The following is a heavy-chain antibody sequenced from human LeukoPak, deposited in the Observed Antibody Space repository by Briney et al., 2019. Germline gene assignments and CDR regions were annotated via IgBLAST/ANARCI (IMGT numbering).Heavy chain of an antibody. CDR2: VSGSGGST. D-gene: IGHD3-10*01. J-gene: IGHJ4*02. V-gene: IGHV3-23*01. CDR1: GFTFSSYA. Sequence: GGSLRLSCAASGFTFSSYAMSWVRQAPGKGLEWVSAVSGSGGSTYYADSVKGRFTISRDNSKNTLYLQMNSLRAEDTAVYYCAKGRFAVRGGLDYWGQGTLVTVSS. CDR3: AKGRFAVRGGLDY.